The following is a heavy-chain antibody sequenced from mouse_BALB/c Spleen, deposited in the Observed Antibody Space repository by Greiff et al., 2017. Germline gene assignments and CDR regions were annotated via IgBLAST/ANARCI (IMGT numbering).Heavy chain of an antibody. CDR1: GYAFSSYW. V-gene: IGHV1-80*01. Sequence: QVQLKESGAELVRPGSSVKISCKASGYAFSSYWMNWVKQRPGQGLEWIGQIYPGDGDTNYNGKFKGKATLTADKSSSTAYMQLSSLTSEDSAVYFCARNYGNYYPYYYAMDYWGQGTSVTVSS. D-gene: IGHD2-1*01. J-gene: IGHJ4*01. CDR2: IYPGDGDT. CDR3: ARNYGNYYPYYYAMDY.